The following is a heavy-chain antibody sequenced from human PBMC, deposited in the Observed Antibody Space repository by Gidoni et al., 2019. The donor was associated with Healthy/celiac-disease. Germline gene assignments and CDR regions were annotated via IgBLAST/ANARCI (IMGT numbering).Heavy chain of an antibody. J-gene: IGHJ4*02. D-gene: IGHD4-17*01. CDR1: GFTFSSYG. Sequence: QVQLVESGGGVVQPGRSLRLSCAASGFTFSSYGMHWVRQAPGKGLEWVAVISYDGSNKYYADSVKGRFTISRDNSKNTLYLQMNSLRAEDTAVYYCAKVSTDDYDYGDYLALDYWGQGTLVTVSS. CDR3: AKVSTDDYDYGDYLALDY. CDR2: ISYDGSNK. V-gene: IGHV3-30*18.